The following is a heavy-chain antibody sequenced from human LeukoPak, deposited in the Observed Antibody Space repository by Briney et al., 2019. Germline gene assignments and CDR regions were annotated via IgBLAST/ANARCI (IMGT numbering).Heavy chain of an antibody. D-gene: IGHD6-19*01. V-gene: IGHV4-4*07. J-gene: IGHJ6*02. CDR3: ARDAGSGWYYRKSYGMDV. Sequence: SETLSLTCTVSGGSISSYYWSWIRQPAGKGLEWIGRIYTSGSTNYNPSLKSRVTMSVDTSKNQFSLKLSSVTAEDTAVYYCARDAGSGWYYRKSYGMDVWGQGTTVTVSS. CDR2: IYTSGST. CDR1: GGSISSYY.